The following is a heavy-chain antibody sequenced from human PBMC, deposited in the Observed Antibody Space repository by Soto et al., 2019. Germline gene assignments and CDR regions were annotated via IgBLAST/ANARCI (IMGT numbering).Heavy chain of an antibody. J-gene: IGHJ6*02. V-gene: IGHV4-30-2*06. CDR3: SRDYYGMDV. CDR2: TYQSGSA. CDR1: GGSISSGGYS. Sequence: QLQLQESGSGLVKPAQTLSLTCTVSGGSISSGGYSWTWIRQSPGKGLEWIGYTYQSGSAYYNPSLKSRVTISVDRSKNQFSLNLNSVTAADTAVYYCSRDYYGMDVWGQGTTVTVSS.